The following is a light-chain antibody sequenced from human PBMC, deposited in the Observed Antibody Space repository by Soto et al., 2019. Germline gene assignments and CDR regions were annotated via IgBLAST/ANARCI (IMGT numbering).Light chain of an antibody. Sequence: EIVLTQSPATLSVSPGESATLSCRASQRISTNLAWYQHKRGQAPRLLIYGASSRATGIPDRFSGSGSGTDFTLTISRPEPEDFAVYYCQQYGSSPPLTFGPGTKVDIK. CDR3: QQYGSSPPLT. V-gene: IGKV3-20*01. CDR1: QRISTN. CDR2: GAS. J-gene: IGKJ3*01.